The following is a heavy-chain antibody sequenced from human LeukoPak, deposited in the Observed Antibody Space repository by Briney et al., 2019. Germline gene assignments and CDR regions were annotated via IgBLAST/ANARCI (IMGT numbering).Heavy chain of an antibody. CDR3: ARVPGYRYGPESYYFDY. CDR2: ISAYNGNT. D-gene: IGHD5-18*01. J-gene: IGHJ4*02. Sequence: ASVKVSCKASGYTFTSYGISWVRQAPGQGLEWMGWISAYNGNTNYAQKLQGRVTMTTDTSTSTAYMELRSLRSDDTAVYYCARVPGYRYGPESYYFDYWGQGTLVTVSS. V-gene: IGHV1-18*01. CDR1: GYTFTSYG.